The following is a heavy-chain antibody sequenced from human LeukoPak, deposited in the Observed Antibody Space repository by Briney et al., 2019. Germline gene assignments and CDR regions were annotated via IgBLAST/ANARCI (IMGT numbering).Heavy chain of an antibody. J-gene: IGHJ6*03. CDR2: IYTSGST. D-gene: IGHD6-13*01. CDR3: ARDSSSWPAPAYYYMDV. CDR1: GGSISSSSYY. Sequence: SETLSLTCTVSGGSISSSSYYWGWIRQPPGKGLEWIGRIYTSGSTNYNPSLKSRVTISVDTSKNQFSLKLSSVTAADTAVYYCARDSSSWPAPAYYYMDVWGKGTTVTISS. V-gene: IGHV4-39*07.